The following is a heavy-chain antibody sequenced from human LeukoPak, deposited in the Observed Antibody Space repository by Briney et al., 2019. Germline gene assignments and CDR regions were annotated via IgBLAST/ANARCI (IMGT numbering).Heavy chain of an antibody. J-gene: IGHJ4*02. CDR3: ARTMVTAISKRPAVLDY. CDR1: GGSISSSSYY. Sequence: SETLSLTCTVSGGSISSSSYYWGWIRQPPGKGLEWIGNIYYSGSTYYSPSLKSRIIISVDTSKNQFSLKLSSVTAADTAVYYCARTMVTAISKRPAVLDYWGQGTLVTVSS. V-gene: IGHV4-39*07. D-gene: IGHD2-21*02. CDR2: IYYSGST.